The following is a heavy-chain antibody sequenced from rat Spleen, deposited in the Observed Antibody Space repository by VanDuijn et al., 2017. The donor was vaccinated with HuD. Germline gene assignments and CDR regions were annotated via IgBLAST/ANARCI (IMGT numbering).Heavy chain of an antibody. Sequence: EVQLVESGGGLVQPGRSLKLSCAASGFTFSDYGVAWVRQAPTKGLEWVASISPSGGSTYYRDSVKGRFTISRDNAKSFLQMDSLRSGDTATYYCARLTTAFDYWGQGVMVTVSS. CDR2: ISPSGGST. CDR1: GFTFSDYG. D-gene: IGHD1-10*01. CDR3: ARLTTAFDY. J-gene: IGHJ2*01. V-gene: IGHV5-29*01.